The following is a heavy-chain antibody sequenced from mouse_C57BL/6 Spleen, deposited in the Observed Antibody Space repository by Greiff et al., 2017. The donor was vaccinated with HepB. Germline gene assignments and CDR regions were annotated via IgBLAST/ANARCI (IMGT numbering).Heavy chain of an antibody. Sequence: EVQLQQSGAELVRPGASVKLSCTASGFNIKDDYMHWVKQRPDQGLEWIGWIDPENGDTEYASKFQGKATITADTSSNTAYLQRSRLTSEDTAVYYWTTRDVGLLDYWGQGTTLTVSS. CDR1: GFNIKDDY. J-gene: IGHJ2*01. CDR3: TTRDVGLLDY. CDR2: IDPENGDT. V-gene: IGHV14-4*01. D-gene: IGHD2-2*01.